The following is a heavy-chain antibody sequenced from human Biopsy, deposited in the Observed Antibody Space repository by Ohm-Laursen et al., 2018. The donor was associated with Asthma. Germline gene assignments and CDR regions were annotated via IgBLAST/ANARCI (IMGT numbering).Heavy chain of an antibody. V-gene: IGHV3-30*03. CDR1: GFTLTTYA. Sequence: SLRLSCAASGFTLTTYAIHWVRQAPGKGLEWVAVISYDGSTKYSADSVKGRFTISRDNSRNTLYLQKNSLRADDTAVYYCARAGESDLVGGLDVWGQGTTVIVS. CDR2: ISYDGSTK. D-gene: IGHD2-21*01. CDR3: ARAGESDLVGGLDV. J-gene: IGHJ6*02.